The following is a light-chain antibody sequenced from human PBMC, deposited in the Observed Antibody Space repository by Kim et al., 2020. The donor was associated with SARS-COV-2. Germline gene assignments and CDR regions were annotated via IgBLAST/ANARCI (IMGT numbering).Light chain of an antibody. CDR1: QDITNY. CDR3: QQYDILPPT. J-gene: IGKJ5*01. Sequence: SASVGDRVTITCQASQDITNYLNWYQQKPGKAPKLLIYRATHLELGVPSRFSGSRSGTDFTFTISSLQPEDFATYYCQQYDILPPTFGQGTRLELN. V-gene: IGKV1-33*01. CDR2: RAT.